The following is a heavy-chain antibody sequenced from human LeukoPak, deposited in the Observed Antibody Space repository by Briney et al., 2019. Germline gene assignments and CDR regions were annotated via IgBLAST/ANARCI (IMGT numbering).Heavy chain of an antibody. CDR1: GFIVSQNY. CDR3: ARDLVVAGLVP. CDR2: IFSGGRT. J-gene: IGHJ5*02. V-gene: IGHV3-66*01. D-gene: IGHD3-22*01. Sequence: GGSLRLSCAASGFIVSQNYMSWVRQAPGKGLEWVSVIFSGGRTYYAESVKGRFTISRDSSTNTLFLQMNSLRAEDTAIYYCARDLVVAGLVPWGQGTLVLVSS.